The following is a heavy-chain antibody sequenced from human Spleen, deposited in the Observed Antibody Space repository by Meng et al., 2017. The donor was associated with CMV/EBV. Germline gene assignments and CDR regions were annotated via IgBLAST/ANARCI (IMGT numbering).Heavy chain of an antibody. CDR3: ALELTVVPAAIVEPRS. J-gene: IGHJ4*02. CDR1: GFHFSSYS. D-gene: IGHD2-2*02. Sequence: SGFHFSSYSMNWVRQAPGKGLEWVSSISSISSYIYYADSVKGRFTISRDNAKNSLYLQMNSLRAEDTAVYYCALELTVVPAAIVEPRSWGQGTLVTVSS. CDR2: ISSISSYI. V-gene: IGHV3-21*01.